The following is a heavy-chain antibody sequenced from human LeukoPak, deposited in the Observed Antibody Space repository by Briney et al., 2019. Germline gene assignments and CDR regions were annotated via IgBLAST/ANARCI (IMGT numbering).Heavy chain of an antibody. CDR3: ARAAVRFGDAFDI. D-gene: IGHD3-10*01. CDR2: IYHSGST. J-gene: IGHJ3*02. Sequence: SETLSLTCAASGGSISSGGYSWSWIRQPPGKGLEWIGYIYHSGSTCYNLSLKSRVTISVDRSKNQFSLKLSSVTAVDTAVYYCARAAVRFGDAFDIWGQGTMVTVSS. V-gene: IGHV4-30-2*01. CDR1: GGSISSGGYS.